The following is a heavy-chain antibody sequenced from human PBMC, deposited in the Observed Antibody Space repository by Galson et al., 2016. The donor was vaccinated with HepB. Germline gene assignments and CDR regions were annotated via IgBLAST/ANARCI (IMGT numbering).Heavy chain of an antibody. CDR3: ARGGTPSGLDI. CDR2: INRDGSGT. V-gene: IGHV3-74*03. D-gene: IGHD3-16*01. CDR1: ESTFGNHW. J-gene: IGHJ3*02. Sequence: SLRLSCADSESTFGNHWVYWVRQAPGKGLVWVSKINRDGSGTAYADSAKGRFTISRDNAKNTLYLQMNSLRDEDTALYYCARGGTPSGLDIWGQGTMVTVSS.